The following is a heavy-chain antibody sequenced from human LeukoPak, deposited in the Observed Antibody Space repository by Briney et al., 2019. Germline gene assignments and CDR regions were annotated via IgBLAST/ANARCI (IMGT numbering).Heavy chain of an antibody. CDR3: ARGVSGPQRGYFDY. D-gene: IGHD2-2*01. CDR2: ITHSGST. CDR1: GGSFSGYY. J-gene: IGHJ4*02. V-gene: IGHV4-34*01. Sequence: SETLSLTCAVCGGSFSGYYWSWIRQPPGKGLEWIGEITHSGSTNYNPSLKSRVTISVDTSKNQFSLKLSSVTAADTAVYYCARGVSGPQRGYFDYWGQGTLVTVSS.